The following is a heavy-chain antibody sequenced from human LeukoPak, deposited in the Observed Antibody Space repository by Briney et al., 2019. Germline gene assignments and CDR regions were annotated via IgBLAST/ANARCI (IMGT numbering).Heavy chain of an antibody. V-gene: IGHV3-23*01. CDR3: AKDQLLWFGETNYGMDV. CDR2: ISGSGGST. D-gene: IGHD3-10*01. J-gene: IGHJ6*02. Sequence: PGGSLRLSCAASGFTFSSYAMSWVRQAPGKGLEWVSAISGSGGSTYYADSVKGRFTISRDNSKNTLYLQMNSLRAEDTAVYYCAKDQLLWFGETNYGMDVWGQGTTVTVSS. CDR1: GFTFSSYA.